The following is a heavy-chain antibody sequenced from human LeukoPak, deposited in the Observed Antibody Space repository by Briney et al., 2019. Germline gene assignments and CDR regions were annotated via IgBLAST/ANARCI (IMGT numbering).Heavy chain of an antibody. CDR2: IYYSGST. V-gene: IGHV4-59*08. CDR3: ARLNYDSSGYYLRGWFDP. Sequence: SETLSLTCTVSGGSISSYYWSWIRQPPGKGLEWIGYIYYSGSTNYNPSLKSRVTISVDTSKNQFSLKLSSVTAADTAVYYCARLNYDSSGYYLRGWFDPWGQGTLVTVSS. CDR1: GGSISSYY. J-gene: IGHJ5*02. D-gene: IGHD3-22*01.